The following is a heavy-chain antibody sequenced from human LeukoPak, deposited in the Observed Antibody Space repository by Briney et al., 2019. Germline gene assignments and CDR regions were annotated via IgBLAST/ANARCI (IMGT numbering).Heavy chain of an antibody. V-gene: IGHV1-69*13. CDR3: ARGWEYSSSLHYDAFDI. J-gene: IGHJ3*02. CDR1: GGTFSSYA. D-gene: IGHD6-13*01. Sequence: SVKVSCKASGGTFSSYAISWVRQAPGQGLEWMGGIIPIFGTANYAQKFQGRVTITADESTSTAYMELSSLRSEDTAVYYCARGWEYSSSLHYDAFDIWGQGTIVTVSS. CDR2: IIPIFGTA.